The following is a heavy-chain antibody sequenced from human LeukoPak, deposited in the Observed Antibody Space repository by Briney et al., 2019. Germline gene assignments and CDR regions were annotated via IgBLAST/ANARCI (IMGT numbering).Heavy chain of an antibody. J-gene: IGHJ4*02. CDR3: AKVTVLRYFDWLRNCFDY. CDR2: ISGSGGST. V-gene: IGHV3-23*01. CDR1: GFTFSSYA. Sequence: GGSLRLSCAASGFTFSSYAMSWVRQAPGKGLEWVSAISGSGGSTYYADSVKGRFTISRDNSKNTLYLQMNSLRAEDTAVYYCAKVTVLRYFDWLRNCFDYWGQGTLVTVSS. D-gene: IGHD3-9*01.